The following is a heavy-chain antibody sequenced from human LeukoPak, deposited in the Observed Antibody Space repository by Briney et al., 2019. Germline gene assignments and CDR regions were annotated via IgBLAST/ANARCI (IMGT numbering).Heavy chain of an antibody. CDR1: GISFSNAW. CDR3: AKRSGSYGPFDY. J-gene: IGHJ4*02. Sequence: GGSLRLSCAASGISFSNAWMNWVRQAPGKGLEWVGRILSKTSGGTTDYATPVKGRFTISRDDSKNMLYLHMNSLQIEDTAVYYCAKRSGSYGPFDYWGQGILVTVSS. CDR2: ILSKTSGGTT. D-gene: IGHD3-10*01. V-gene: IGHV3-15*07.